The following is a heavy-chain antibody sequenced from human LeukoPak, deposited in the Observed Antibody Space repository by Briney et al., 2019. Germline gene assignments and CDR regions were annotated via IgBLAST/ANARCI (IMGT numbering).Heavy chain of an antibody. CDR2: IKEDGSAK. V-gene: IGHV3-7*03. D-gene: IGHD1-26*01. J-gene: IGHJ4*02. Sequence: PGGSLRLSCAVSGFTFSNSWMSWVRQAPGKGLEWVASIKEDGSAKKYVDSVEGRFTISRDNSKNTLYLQMNSLRAEDTAVYYCAGGYYAVGYFDYWGQGTLVTVSS. CDR1: GFTFSNSW. CDR3: AGGYYAVGYFDY.